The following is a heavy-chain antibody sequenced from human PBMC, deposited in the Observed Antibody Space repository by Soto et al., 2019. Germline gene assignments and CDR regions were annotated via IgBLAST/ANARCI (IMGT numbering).Heavy chain of an antibody. Sequence: ASVKVSCKASGYTFTNYGISWVRQAPGQGLEWMGWISAYNGNTNYAQKLQGRVTMTTDTSTSTAYMELRSLRSDDTAVYYCARDVPHYYDSSGYYPIDYWGQGTLVTVSS. J-gene: IGHJ4*02. CDR3: ARDVPHYYDSSGYYPIDY. V-gene: IGHV1-18*01. D-gene: IGHD3-22*01. CDR1: GYTFTNYG. CDR2: ISAYNGNT.